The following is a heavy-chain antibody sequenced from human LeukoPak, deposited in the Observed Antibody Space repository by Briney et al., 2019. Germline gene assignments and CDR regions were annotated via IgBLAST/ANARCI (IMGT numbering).Heavy chain of an antibody. CDR3: ARSIAVAGTEVGHWFDP. J-gene: IGHJ5*02. V-gene: IGHV4-30-4*07. D-gene: IGHD6-19*01. CDR2: IYYSGST. Sequence: SETLSLTCAVSGGSISSGGYSWSWIRQPPGTGLEWIGYIYYSGSTYYNPSLKSRVTISVDTSKNQFSLKLSSVTAADTAVYYCARSIAVAGTEVGHWFDPWGQGTLVTVSS. CDR1: GGSISSGGYS.